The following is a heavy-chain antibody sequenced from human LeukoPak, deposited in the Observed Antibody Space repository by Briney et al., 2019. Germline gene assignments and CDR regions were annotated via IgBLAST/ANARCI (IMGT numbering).Heavy chain of an antibody. V-gene: IGHV3-9*01. CDR1: GFIFDDYA. J-gene: IGHJ3*02. D-gene: IGHD1-26*01. CDR3: AKWRWRELVLSATSSAFDI. CDR2: ISWNSGSI. Sequence: GGSLRLSCAASGFIFDDYAMHWVRQAPGKGLEWVSGISWNSGSIGYADSVKGRFTISRDNAKSSLYLQMNSLRTEDTALYYCAKWRWRELVLSATSSAFDIWGQGTKVTVSS.